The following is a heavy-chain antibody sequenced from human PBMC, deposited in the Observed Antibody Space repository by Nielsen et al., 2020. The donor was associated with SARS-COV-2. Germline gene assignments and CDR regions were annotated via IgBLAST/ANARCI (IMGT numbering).Heavy chain of an antibody. Sequence: GESLKISCAASGFTFSDYYMSWIRQAPGKGLEWVSYISDSSSYTNYAESVKGRFTISRDNAKNSLYLQMNSLRAEDTVVYYCARGGEYSSGWFTSYYGMDVWGQGTTVTVSS. CDR3: ARGGEYSSGWFTSYYGMDV. CDR1: GFTFSDYY. V-gene: IGHV3-11*05. J-gene: IGHJ6*02. CDR2: ISDSSSYT. D-gene: IGHD6-19*01.